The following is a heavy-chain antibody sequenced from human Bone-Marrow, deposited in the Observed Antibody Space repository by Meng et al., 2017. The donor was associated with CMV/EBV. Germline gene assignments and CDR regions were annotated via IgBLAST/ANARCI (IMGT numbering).Heavy chain of an antibody. Sequence: SGGSISSSSDYWGGIRQPPGKGLEWIGSIYYSGSTYYNPSLKSRVTISVDTSKNQFSLKLSSVTAADTAVYYCARQCSSTSCYCDYWGQGTLVTVSS. CDR3: ARQCSSTSCYCDY. D-gene: IGHD2-2*01. CDR1: GGSISSSSDY. J-gene: IGHJ4*02. V-gene: IGHV4-39*01. CDR2: IYYSGST.